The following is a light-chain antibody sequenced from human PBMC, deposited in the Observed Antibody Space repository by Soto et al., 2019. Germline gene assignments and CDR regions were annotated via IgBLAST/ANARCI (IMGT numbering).Light chain of an antibody. CDR1: QSVSSN. CDR3: QQYNNWPPVWT. Sequence: EIVMTQSPATLSVSPGETATLSCRASQSVSSNLAWYQQKPGQAPRLLIYGASTRATGIPARFSGSGSGTEFTLTISSLQSEDFAVYYCQQYNNWPPVWTFGQGTKVEIK. V-gene: IGKV3-15*01. J-gene: IGKJ1*01. CDR2: GAS.